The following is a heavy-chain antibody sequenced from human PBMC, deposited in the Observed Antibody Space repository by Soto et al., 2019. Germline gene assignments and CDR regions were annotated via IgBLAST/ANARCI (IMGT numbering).Heavy chain of an antibody. CDR2: IIPIFGTA. CDR1: GGTFSSYA. J-gene: IGHJ6*02. CDR3: ARNRGYSYGSLKYYYYGMDV. V-gene: IGHV1-69*06. D-gene: IGHD5-18*01. Sequence: ASVKVSCKASGGTFSSYAISWVRQAPGQGLEWMGGIIPIFGTANYAQKFQGRVTITADKSTSTAYMELSSLRSEDTAVYYCARNRGYSYGSLKYYYYGMDVWGQGTTVTVSS.